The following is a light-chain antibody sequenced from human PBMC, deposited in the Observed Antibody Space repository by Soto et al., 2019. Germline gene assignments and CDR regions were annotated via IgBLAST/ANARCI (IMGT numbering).Light chain of an antibody. V-gene: IGKV3D-20*02. CDR1: QTVTRSY. Sequence: EVVLTPSPGALSLSPWERATLSCRASQTVTRSYLAWYQQKPGQAPRLLIYGASTRATGIPARFSGSGSGTDFTLTISSLEPEDFAVYYCQQRSNWWTFGQGTKV. CDR3: QQRSNWWT. J-gene: IGKJ1*01. CDR2: GAS.